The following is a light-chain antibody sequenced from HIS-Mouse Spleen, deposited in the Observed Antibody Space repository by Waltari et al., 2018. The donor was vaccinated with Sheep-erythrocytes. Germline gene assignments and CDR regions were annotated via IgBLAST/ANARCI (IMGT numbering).Light chain of an antibody. CDR2: RNN. J-gene: IGLJ3*02. CDR3: AAWDDSLSGNWV. CDR1: SPNIRSNY. V-gene: IGLV1-47*01. Sequence: QSVLTQPPSASGTPGQRVTISCSGSSPNIRSNYVYWYQQLPGTAPKLLIYRNNQRPSGVPDRFSGSKSGTSASLAISGLRSEDEADYYCAAWDDSLSGNWVFGGGTKLTVL.